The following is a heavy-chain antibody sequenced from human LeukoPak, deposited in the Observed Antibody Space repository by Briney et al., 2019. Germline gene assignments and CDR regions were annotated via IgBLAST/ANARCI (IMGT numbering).Heavy chain of an antibody. Sequence: GASVTVSFTASGYTFTGSYMHWVRQAPGQGLEWVGRINPNSGGTSFAQKFQGSVTMTRDTSISTAYMKLSRLRSDDTAVYYCARGLENFDCWGQGTLVTVSS. D-gene: IGHD4-11*01. CDR1: GYTFTGSY. V-gene: IGHV1-2*06. CDR3: ARGLENFDC. J-gene: IGHJ4*02. CDR2: INPNSGGT.